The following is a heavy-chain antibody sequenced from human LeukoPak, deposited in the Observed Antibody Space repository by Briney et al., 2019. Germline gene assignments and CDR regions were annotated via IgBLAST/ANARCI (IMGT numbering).Heavy chain of an antibody. D-gene: IGHD3-9*01. Sequence: ASVKVSCKTSGYTFSGYYIHWVRQTPGQGLEWMGWLNPNTGGTNYAQKFQGRVTMTRDTSIYTAYMDLSSLTSDDTAVYYCARHHPGYDLTGYYLGYWGQGTLVTVSS. CDR1: GYTFSGYY. V-gene: IGHV1-2*02. CDR3: ARHHPGYDLTGYYLGY. CDR2: LNPNTGGT. J-gene: IGHJ4*02.